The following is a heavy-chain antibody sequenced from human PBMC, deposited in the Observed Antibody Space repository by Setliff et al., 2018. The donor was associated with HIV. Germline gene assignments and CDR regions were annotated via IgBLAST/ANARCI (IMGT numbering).Heavy chain of an antibody. Sequence: PGESLKISCKGSGYYFTTFWIAWVRQMPGKGLEWMGFIYPGDSHTTYSPSFQGQVTISVDTSVSTAYLQWSSLKASDTAMYFCARLKDVVLMVNDFWGQRTLVTVSS. D-gene: IGHD2-8*01. CDR1: GYYFTTFW. V-gene: IGHV5-51*01. CDR2: IYPGDSHT. J-gene: IGHJ4*02. CDR3: ARLKDVVLMVNDF.